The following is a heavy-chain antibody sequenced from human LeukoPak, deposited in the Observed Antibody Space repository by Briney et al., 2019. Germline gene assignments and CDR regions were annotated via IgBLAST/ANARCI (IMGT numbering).Heavy chain of an antibody. CDR3: AKDQDITGTTPWAFDI. Sequence: GGSLRLSCAASGFTFSSYGMHWVRQAPGKGLEWVAFIRYDGSNKYYADSVKGRFTISRDNSKNTLYLQMNSLRAEDTAVYYCAKDQDITGTTPWAFDIWGQGTMVTVSS. J-gene: IGHJ3*02. V-gene: IGHV3-30*02. CDR2: IRYDGSNK. D-gene: IGHD1-7*01. CDR1: GFTFSSYG.